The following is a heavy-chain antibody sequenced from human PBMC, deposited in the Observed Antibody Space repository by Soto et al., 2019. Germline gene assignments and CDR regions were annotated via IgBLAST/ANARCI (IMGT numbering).Heavy chain of an antibody. CDR2: ISGSGGST. J-gene: IGHJ5*02. D-gene: IGHD6-13*01. CDR1: GFTFSSYA. V-gene: IGHV3-23*01. Sequence: EVQLLESGGGLVQPGGSLRLSCAASGFTFSSYAMSWVRQAPGKGLEWVSAISGSGGSTYYADSVKGRFTISRDNSKNTLSLQMNSLRAEDTAVYYCAKLGGYSSRRGWFDPWGQGTLVTVSS. CDR3: AKLGGYSSRRGWFDP.